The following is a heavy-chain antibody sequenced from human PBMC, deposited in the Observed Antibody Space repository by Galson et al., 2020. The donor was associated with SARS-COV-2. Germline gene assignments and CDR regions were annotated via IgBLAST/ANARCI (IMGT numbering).Heavy chain of an antibody. CDR2: IYWNDDK. CDR3: AHNPGYYDKVWESYRSRDYFDY. V-gene: IGHV2-5*01. D-gene: IGHD3-16*02. CDR1: GFSLTTSGVG. Sequence: SGPTLVKPTQTLTLTCTFSGFSLTTSGVGVGWIRQSPGKAPEWLARIYWNDDKRYSPSLNSRLTITKATSKNQVVLIMTNMDPADTATYYGAHNPGYYDKVWESYRSRDYFDYWGQGILVTVSS. J-gene: IGHJ4*02.